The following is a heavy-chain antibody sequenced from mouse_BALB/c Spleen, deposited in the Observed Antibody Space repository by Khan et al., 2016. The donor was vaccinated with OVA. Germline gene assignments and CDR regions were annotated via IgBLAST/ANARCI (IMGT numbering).Heavy chain of an antibody. CDR3: AGRFIY. Sequence: QIQLVQSGPQLKKPGETVKISCRASGYIFTDYAMHWVRQALGKVLRWMGWINTETGEATYADDFKGRFAFSLETSATTAYLQINNLKNEDTATYFCAGRFIYWGQGTLVTVSA. J-gene: IGHJ3*01. CDR1: GYIFTDYA. CDR2: INTETGEA. V-gene: IGHV9-2-1*01. D-gene: IGHD1-1*01.